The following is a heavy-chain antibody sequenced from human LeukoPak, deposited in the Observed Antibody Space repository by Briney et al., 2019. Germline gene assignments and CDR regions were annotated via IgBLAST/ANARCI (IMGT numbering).Heavy chain of an antibody. CDR3: ARYREVGATVDY. Sequence: PSETLSLTCTVSGYSISSGYYWGWIRQPPGRGLEWIASIYYRRSTHYNPSLASLKSRVTKSGDTSKNQFSLKLSSVTAADTAVYYCARYREVGATVDYWGQGTLVTVSS. V-gene: IGHV4-38-2*02. CDR2: IYYRRST. J-gene: IGHJ4*02. D-gene: IGHD1-26*01. CDR1: GYSISSGYY.